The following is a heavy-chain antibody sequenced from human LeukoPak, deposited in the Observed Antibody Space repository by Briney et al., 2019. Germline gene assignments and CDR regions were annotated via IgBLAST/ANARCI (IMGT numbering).Heavy chain of an antibody. CDR2: IYYSGST. CDR3: ASRDGHQNSRYSYRVPYYFDY. Sequence: PSGTLSLTCTVSGGSISSSGYYWGWIRQPPGKGLEWIGSIYYSGSTYYNPSLKSRVTISVDTSKNQFSLKLSSVTAADTAVYYCASRDGHQNSRYSYRVPYYFDYWGQGTLVTVSS. CDR1: GGSISSSGYY. D-gene: IGHD5-18*01. J-gene: IGHJ4*02. V-gene: IGHV4-39*01.